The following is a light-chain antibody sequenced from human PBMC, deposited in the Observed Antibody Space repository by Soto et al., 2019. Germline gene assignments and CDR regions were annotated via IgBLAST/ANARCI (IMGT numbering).Light chain of an antibody. J-gene: IGKJ4*01. V-gene: IGKV3-11*01. Sequence: EIVLTQSPATLSLSPGERATLSCRASQSVSSYLAWYQQKPGQAPRLLIYDASNRATGIPARFSGSGSGTDFTLTISSLEPDDFTVYSGQQRSDWPSTFGGGTKVQIK. CDR2: DAS. CDR1: QSVSSY. CDR3: QQRSDWPST.